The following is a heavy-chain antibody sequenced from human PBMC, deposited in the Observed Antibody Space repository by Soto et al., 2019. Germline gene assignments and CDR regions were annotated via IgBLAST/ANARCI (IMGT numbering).Heavy chain of an antibody. J-gene: IGHJ4*02. Sequence: QVQLQESGPGLVKPSQTLSLTCTVSGGSINSGGYYWSWIRQHPGKGLEWIGYIYYSGSTYYNPSLKSRVTISVDTSKNQFSLKLSSVTAADTAVYYCARSSTSANYFDYWGQGTLVTGSS. CDR1: GGSINSGGYY. V-gene: IGHV4-31*03. CDR2: IYYSGST. D-gene: IGHD2-2*01. CDR3: ARSSTSANYFDY.